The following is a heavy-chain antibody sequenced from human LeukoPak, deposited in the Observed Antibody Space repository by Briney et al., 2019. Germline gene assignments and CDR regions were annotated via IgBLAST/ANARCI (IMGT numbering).Heavy chain of an antibody. J-gene: IGHJ6*02. CDR1: GGSISSSSYY. Sequence: SETLSLTCTVSGGSISSSSYYWSWIRQPPGKGLEWIGYIYYSGSTNYNPSLKSRVTISVDTSKNQFSLKLSSVTAADTAVYYCARRPSEGNYYYYYGMDVWGQGTTVTVSS. CDR2: IYYSGST. CDR3: ARRPSEGNYYYYYGMDV. D-gene: IGHD6-6*01. V-gene: IGHV4-61*05.